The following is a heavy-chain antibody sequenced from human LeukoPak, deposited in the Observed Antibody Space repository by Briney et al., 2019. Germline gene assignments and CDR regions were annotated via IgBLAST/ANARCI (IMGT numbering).Heavy chain of an antibody. CDR2: MNPNSGNT. J-gene: IGHJ4*02. V-gene: IGHV1-8*01. Sequence: GASVKVSCKASGYTFTSYDINWVRQATGQGLEWMGWMNPNSGNTGYAQKFQGRVTMTRSTSISTAYMELSSLRPEDTAVYYCARDLESGPLTAQDTAMVVDYWGQGTLVTVSS. CDR1: GYTFTSYD. CDR3: ARDLESGPLTAQDTAMVVDY. D-gene: IGHD5-18*01.